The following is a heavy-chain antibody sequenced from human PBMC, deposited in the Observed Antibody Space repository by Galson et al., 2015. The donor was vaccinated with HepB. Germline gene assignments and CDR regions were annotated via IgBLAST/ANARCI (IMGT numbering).Heavy chain of an antibody. CDR1: GYTFTSYG. CDR2: ISAYNGNT. J-gene: IGHJ6*03. V-gene: IGHV1-18*01. D-gene: IGHD5-18*01. CDR3: ARGGYSYGFLIPAYYYYYMDV. Sequence: SVKVSCKASGYTFTSYGISWVRQAPGQGLEWMGWISAYNGNTNYAQKLQGRVTMTTDTSTSTAYMELRSLRSDDTAVYYCARGGYSYGFLIPAYYYYYMDVWGKGTTVTVSS.